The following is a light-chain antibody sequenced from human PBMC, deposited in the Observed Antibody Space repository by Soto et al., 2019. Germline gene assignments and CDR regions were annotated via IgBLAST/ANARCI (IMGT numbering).Light chain of an antibody. V-gene: IGKV3-15*01. CDR3: QQYKNWPWT. Sequence: EIVLTQSPGTLSVSPGERATLSCRASQSLTSRYLAWYRQKPGQAPRLLIHGASTWATGVPARFSGSGSGTEFTLTISSLQSEDFAIYYCQQYKNWPWTFGQGTKVDIK. CDR1: QSLTSRY. J-gene: IGKJ1*01. CDR2: GAS.